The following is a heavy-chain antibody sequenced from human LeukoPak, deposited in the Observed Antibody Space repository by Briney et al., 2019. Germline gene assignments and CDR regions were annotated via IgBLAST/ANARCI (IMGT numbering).Heavy chain of an antibody. Sequence: SETLSLTCTVSGGSISSSSYYWGWIRQPPGTGLEWIGSIYYSGSTYYNPSLKSRVTISVDTSENQFSLKLSSVTAADTAVYYCARGRGRITGTTDFDYWGQGTTVTVSS. D-gene: IGHD1-7*01. V-gene: IGHV4-39*01. CDR3: ARGRGRITGTTDFDY. J-gene: IGHJ4*03. CDR1: GGSISSSSYY. CDR2: IYYSGST.